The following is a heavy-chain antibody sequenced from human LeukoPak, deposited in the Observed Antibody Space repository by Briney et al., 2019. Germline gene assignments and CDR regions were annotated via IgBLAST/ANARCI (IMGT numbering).Heavy chain of an antibody. Sequence: GSLRLSCAASGFTFSSYAMHWVRQAPGKGLEYVSAISSNGGSTYYANSVKGRFTISRDNSKNTLYLQMGSLRAEDMAVYYCARGTDRRGIDPWGQGTLVTVSP. CDR3: ARGTDRRGIDP. J-gene: IGHJ5*02. CDR2: ISSNGGST. D-gene: IGHD1-14*01. V-gene: IGHV3-64*01. CDR1: GFTFSSYA.